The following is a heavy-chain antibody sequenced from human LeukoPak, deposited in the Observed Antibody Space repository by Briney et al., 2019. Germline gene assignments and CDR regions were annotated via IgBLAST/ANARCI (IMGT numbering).Heavy chain of an antibody. CDR1: GFSLSTSRVA. J-gene: IGHJ4*02. CDR2: IYGNDDK. V-gene: IGHV2-5*01. Sequence: SGPTLVNPTQTLTLTCTFSGFSLSTSRVAVGWIRQPPGRALEWLALIYGNDDKRYSPSLKSRLTITKDTSKNQVVLTVTNMDPVDTATYYCARQSSFDYWGQGTLVTVSS. CDR3: ARQSSFDY.